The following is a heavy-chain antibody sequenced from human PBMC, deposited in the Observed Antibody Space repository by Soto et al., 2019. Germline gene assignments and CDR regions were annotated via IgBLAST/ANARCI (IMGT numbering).Heavy chain of an antibody. V-gene: IGHV1-69*13. Sequence: ASVKVSCKASGGTFSSYAISWVRQAPGQGLEWMGGIIPIFGTANYAQKFQGRVTITADESTSTAYMELSSLRSEDTAVYYCARDMGYSGDRPPWFDPWGQGTLVTVSS. CDR2: IIPIFGTA. CDR3: ARDMGYSGDRPPWFDP. J-gene: IGHJ5*02. D-gene: IGHD5-12*01. CDR1: GGTFSSYA.